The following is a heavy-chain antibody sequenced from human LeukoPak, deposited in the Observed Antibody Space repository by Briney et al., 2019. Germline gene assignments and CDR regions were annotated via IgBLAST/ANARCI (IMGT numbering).Heavy chain of an antibody. CDR3: TKDLSSQWFTAIRHYGMNV. CDR1: GFTFDDYS. V-gene: IGHV3-9*01. J-gene: IGHJ6*02. Sequence: PGGSLRLSCAASGFTFDDYSMHWVRQAPGKGLEWVAGISWHSRSIGYADSVKGRFTISRDNAKNSVSLQMNSLRTEDTALYYCTKDLSSQWFTAIRHYGMNVWGQGTTVAVSS. D-gene: IGHD3-22*01. CDR2: ISWHSRSI.